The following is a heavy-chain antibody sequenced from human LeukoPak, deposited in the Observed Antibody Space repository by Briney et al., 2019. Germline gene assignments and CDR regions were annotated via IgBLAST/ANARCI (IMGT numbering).Heavy chain of an antibody. CDR3: ASLGYCSSTSCSRGGPYFDY. Sequence: ASVKVSCKASGYTFTGYYMHWVRQAPGQGLEWMGWINPDSGGTNYAQKFQGRVTMTRDTSISTAYMELSRLRSDDTAVYYCASLGYCSSTSCSRGGPYFDYWGQGTLVTVSS. CDR2: INPDSGGT. D-gene: IGHD2-2*01. J-gene: IGHJ4*02. V-gene: IGHV1-2*02. CDR1: GYTFTGYY.